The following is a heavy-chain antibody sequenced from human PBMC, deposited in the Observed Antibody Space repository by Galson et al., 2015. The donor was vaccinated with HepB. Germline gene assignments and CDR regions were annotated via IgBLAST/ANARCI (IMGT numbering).Heavy chain of an antibody. CDR3: AREEGSSVGYFDC. CDR2: ISAYNGNT. Sequence: SVKVSCKASGYTFTSYGISWVRQAPGQGLEGMGWISAYNGNTNYAQKFQGRVTMTTDTSTSTAYMELRTLRSDDTAVYYCAREEGSSVGYFDCWVQGTLVTVPS. J-gene: IGHJ4*02. V-gene: IGHV1-18*01. CDR1: GYTFTSYG.